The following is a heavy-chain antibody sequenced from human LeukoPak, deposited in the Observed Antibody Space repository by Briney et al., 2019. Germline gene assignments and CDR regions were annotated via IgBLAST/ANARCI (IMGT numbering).Heavy chain of an antibody. CDR1: GYTFTSYG. D-gene: IGHD2-15*01. J-gene: IGHJ4*02. V-gene: IGHV1-18*01. Sequence: ASVKVSCKASGYTFTSYGISWVRQAPGQGLEWMGWISAYNGNTNYAQKLQGRVTMTTDTSTSTAYMELRSLRSDDTAAYYCARVYCSGGSCYYRLGFDYWGQGTLVTVSS. CDR3: ARVYCSGGSCYYRLGFDY. CDR2: ISAYNGNT.